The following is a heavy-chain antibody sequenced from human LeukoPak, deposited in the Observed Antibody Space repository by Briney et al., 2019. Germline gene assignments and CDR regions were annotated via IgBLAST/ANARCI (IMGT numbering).Heavy chain of an antibody. CDR2: ISAYNGNT. CDR3: ARFSLIAVAGWSLDY. Sequence: ASVKVSCKASGYTFTSYGISWVRQAPGQGLEWMGWISAYNGNTNYAQKLQGRATMTTDTSTSTAYMELRSLRSDDTAVYYCARFSLIAVAGWSLDYWGQGTLVTVSS. CDR1: GYTFTSYG. D-gene: IGHD6-19*01. V-gene: IGHV1-18*01. J-gene: IGHJ4*02.